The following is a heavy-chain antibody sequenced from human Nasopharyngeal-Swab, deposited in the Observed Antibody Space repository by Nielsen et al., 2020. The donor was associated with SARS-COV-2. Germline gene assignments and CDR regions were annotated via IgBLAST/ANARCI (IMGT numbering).Heavy chain of an antibody. D-gene: IGHD3-9*01. Sequence: GESLKISCAASGFTFCRDLMSWVRQAPGKGLGWGANIKQDGSEKYYVDSVKGRFSISRDNAKNSLFLQMNSLRAEDTAVYYCARDLALYDILTGYTDAFDIWGQGTMVTVSS. CDR3: ARDLALYDILTGYTDAFDI. CDR2: IKQDGSEK. V-gene: IGHV3-7*01. CDR1: GFTFCRDL. J-gene: IGHJ3*02.